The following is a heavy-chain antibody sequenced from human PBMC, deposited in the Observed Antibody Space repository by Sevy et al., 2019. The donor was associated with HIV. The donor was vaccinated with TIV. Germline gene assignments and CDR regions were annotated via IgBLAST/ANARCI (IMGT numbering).Heavy chain of an antibody. Sequence: ASVKVSCKASGYTFTNYYIHWVRQAPGQGLEWMGLINPSGGSTTNAQKFQGRVTMTRDTSTSTVYMELSSLKSDDTDVYYCARVYYYDYSGPGYWGQGTLVTVSS. CDR1: GYTFTNYY. CDR2: INPSGGST. CDR3: ARVYYYDYSGPGY. D-gene: IGHD3-22*01. V-gene: IGHV1-46*01. J-gene: IGHJ4*02.